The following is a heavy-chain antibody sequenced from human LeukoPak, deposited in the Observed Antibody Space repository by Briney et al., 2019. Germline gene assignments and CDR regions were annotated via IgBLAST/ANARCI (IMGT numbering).Heavy chain of an antibody. V-gene: IGHV3-9*01. CDR2: ISWNSGSI. D-gene: IGHD6-13*01. Sequence: PGRSLRLSCAASGLTFDDYAMHWVRQAPGKGLEWVSGISWNSGSIGYADSVKGRFTISRDNAKNSLYLQMNSLRAEDTALYYCAKARGIAAQFDPWGQGTLVTVSS. CDR1: GLTFDDYA. CDR3: AKARGIAAQFDP. J-gene: IGHJ5*02.